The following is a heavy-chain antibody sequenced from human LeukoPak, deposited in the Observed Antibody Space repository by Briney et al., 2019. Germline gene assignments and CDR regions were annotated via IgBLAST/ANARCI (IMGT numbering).Heavy chain of an antibody. CDR2: INPNSGDT. V-gene: IGHV1-2*02. Sequence: ASVKLSCKASGYTFTGYYIHWVRQAPGPGLEWVGWINPNSGDTNYAQKFQDRVTLSRDTSISTAYMELTNLRSDDTDVYYCARPNGGYHNWFDPWGQGTLVTVSS. J-gene: IGHJ5*02. CDR3: ARPNGGYHNWFDP. CDR1: GYTFTGYY. D-gene: IGHD5-12*01.